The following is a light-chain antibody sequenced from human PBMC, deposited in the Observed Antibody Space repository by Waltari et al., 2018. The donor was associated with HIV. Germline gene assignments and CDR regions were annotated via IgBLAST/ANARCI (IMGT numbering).Light chain of an antibody. CDR1: SSDFAFDNY. Sequence: QSVLTPPASVSGSPGQSATLSCTGTSSDFAFDNYIPWYQQYPGKATTLLIYEVSSRPSGVSDRFSGSKSGNTASLTISGLQNEDEADYFCTSYTTSDTLRFGGGTKVTVL. V-gene: IGLV2-14*03. CDR3: TSYTTSDTLR. CDR2: EVS. J-gene: IGLJ3*02.